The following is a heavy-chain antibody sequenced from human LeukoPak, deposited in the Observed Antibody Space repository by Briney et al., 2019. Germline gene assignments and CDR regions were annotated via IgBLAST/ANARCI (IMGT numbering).Heavy chain of an antibody. V-gene: IGHV3-53*01. D-gene: IGHD2-8*01. CDR1: EFTVSNAW. CDR3: ASFAMVGNDAFDI. J-gene: IGHJ3*02. Sequence: GGSLRLSCAVSEFTVSNAWMSWVRQAPGKGLEWVSVIYSGGSTYYADSVKGRFTISRDNSKNTLYLQMNSLRAEDTAVYYCASFAMVGNDAFDIWGQGTMVTVSS. CDR2: IYSGGST.